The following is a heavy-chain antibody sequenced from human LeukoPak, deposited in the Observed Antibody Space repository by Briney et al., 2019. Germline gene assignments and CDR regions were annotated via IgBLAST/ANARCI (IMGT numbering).Heavy chain of an antibody. Sequence: SETLSLTCAVYGGSFSGYYWSWIRQPPGKGLEWSGEINHSGSTNYNPSLKSRVTISVDTSKNQFSLKLSSVTAADTAVYYCARRKAAVTTSAAFDIWGQGTMVTVSS. CDR3: ARRKAAVTTSAAFDI. CDR1: GGSFSGYY. V-gene: IGHV4-34*01. D-gene: IGHD4-17*01. CDR2: INHSGST. J-gene: IGHJ3*02.